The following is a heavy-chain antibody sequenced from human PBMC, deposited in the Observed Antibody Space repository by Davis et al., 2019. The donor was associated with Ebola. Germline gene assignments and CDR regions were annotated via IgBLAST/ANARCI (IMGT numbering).Heavy chain of an antibody. Sequence: SETLSLTCAAYGGSFSGYIWTWIRQPPGKGLEWIGEINHSGSTKYNTSLKSRVTISVDMSKNQFSLNLTSVTAADTAVYYCARLTLTSAPDIVDYWGQGRLVTVSP. D-gene: IGHD2-15*01. V-gene: IGHV4-34*01. CDR2: INHSGST. J-gene: IGHJ4*02. CDR1: GGSFSGYI. CDR3: ARLTLTSAPDIVDY.